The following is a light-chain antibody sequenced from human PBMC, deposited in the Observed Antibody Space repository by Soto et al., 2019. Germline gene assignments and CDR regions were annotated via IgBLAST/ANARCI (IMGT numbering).Light chain of an antibody. V-gene: IGKV1-39*01. J-gene: IGKJ5*01. CDR2: AAS. CDR1: QTISSY. Sequence: IQRTQSPSSLSASVGDRVTITCRATQTISSYLNWYQQKPGRAPRLLMYAASTLQTGVPSRFSGSGSGTYFTLTISSLQPDDFATYYCQQTYSSLVTFGQGTRLEIK. CDR3: QQTYSSLVT.